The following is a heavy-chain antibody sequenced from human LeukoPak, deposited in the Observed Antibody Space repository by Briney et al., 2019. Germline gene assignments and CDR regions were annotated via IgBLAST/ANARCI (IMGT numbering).Heavy chain of an antibody. Sequence: SETLSLTCTVSGGSISSYYWSWIRQPPGKGLEWIAYISDIGSINYNPSLKSRVTISLDTSKNQFSLKLSSVTAADTAVYYCARVYCSGGSCYLNYWGQGTLVTVSS. CDR1: GGSISSYY. CDR3: ARVYCSGGSCYLNY. CDR2: ISDIGSI. J-gene: IGHJ4*02. V-gene: IGHV4-59*01. D-gene: IGHD2-15*01.